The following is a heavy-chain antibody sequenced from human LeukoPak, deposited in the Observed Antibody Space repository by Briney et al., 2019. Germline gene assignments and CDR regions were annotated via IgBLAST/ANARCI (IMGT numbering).Heavy chain of an antibody. V-gene: IGHV3-23*01. CDR2: IRSGAYT. J-gene: IGHJ4*02. Sequence: GGSLRLSCAASGFTFSSYAMTWVRQAPGKGLEWVSTIRSGAYTYYADSVKGRLGVSRDNSKNTLYLEMNSLRAEDAAVYYCARISVVSRSGPLDYWGQGILVTVSS. CDR3: ARISVVSRSGPLDY. D-gene: IGHD3-10*01. CDR1: GFTFSSYA.